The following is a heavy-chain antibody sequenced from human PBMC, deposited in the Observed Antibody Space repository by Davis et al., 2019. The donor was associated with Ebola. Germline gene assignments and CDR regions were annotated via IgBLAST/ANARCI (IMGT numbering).Heavy chain of an antibody. V-gene: IGHV4-34*01. CDR3: ARDVIAVAARE. J-gene: IGHJ4*02. CDR2: INERGFT. CDR1: GPSFSGYY. Sequence: PSETLSLTCTVYGPSFSGYYLNWIRQSPGKGLEWIGDINERGFTNYNPSHKSRVTISVDTSKNHLSLNLRSVTAADTGVYFCARDVIAVAAREWGQGTLVTVSS. D-gene: IGHD6-19*01.